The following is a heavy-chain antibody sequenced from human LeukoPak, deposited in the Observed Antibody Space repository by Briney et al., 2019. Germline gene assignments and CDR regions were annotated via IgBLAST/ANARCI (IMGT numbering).Heavy chain of an antibody. CDR3: AKPSPTLDY. D-gene: IGHD1-14*01. J-gene: IGHJ4*02. CDR2: INPSGGST. V-gene: IGHV1-46*01. CDR1: GYTFTSYY. Sequence: ASVKVSCKASGYTFTSYYMHWVRQAPGQGLEWMGIINPSGGSTSYAQKFQGRVTITADKSTSTAYMELSSLRSEDTAVYYCAKPSPTLDYWGQGTLVTVSS.